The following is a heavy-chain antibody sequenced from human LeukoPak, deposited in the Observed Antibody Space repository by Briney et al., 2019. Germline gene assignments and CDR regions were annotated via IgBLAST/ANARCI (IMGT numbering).Heavy chain of an antibody. CDR2: INHSGST. Sequence: SETLSLTCAVYGGSFSGYYWSWIRQPPGKGLEWIGEINHSGSTNYNPSLKSRVTISVDTSKNQFSLKLSSVTAADTAVYYCARLDYGEDYWGQGTLVIVSS. D-gene: IGHD4-17*01. CDR3: ARLDYGEDY. J-gene: IGHJ4*02. V-gene: IGHV4-34*01. CDR1: GGSFSGYY.